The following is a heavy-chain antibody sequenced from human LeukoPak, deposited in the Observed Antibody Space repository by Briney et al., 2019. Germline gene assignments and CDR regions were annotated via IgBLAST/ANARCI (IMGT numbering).Heavy chain of an antibody. CDR2: ISSSSSYI. CDR3: ARLITSGWYSVFDY. D-gene: IGHD6-19*01. V-gene: IGHV3-21*01. Sequence: AGGSLRLSCAASGFTFSSYNMNWVRQAPGKGLEWVSSISSSSSYIYYADSVKGRFTISRDNAKNSLYLQMNSLRAEDTAVYYCARLITSGWYSVFDYWGQGTLVTVSS. CDR1: GFTFSSYN. J-gene: IGHJ4*02.